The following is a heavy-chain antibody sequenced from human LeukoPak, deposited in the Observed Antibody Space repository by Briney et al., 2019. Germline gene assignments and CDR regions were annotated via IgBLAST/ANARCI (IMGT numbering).Heavy chain of an antibody. CDR1: GYTYTTDG. Sequence: ASVKVSCKASGYTYTTDGISWVRPAPGQGLEWMGWIDTYSGKTNYAQKFQGRVTMTSDTSTSAAYMERRSLRSDDTAVYYCARDRGIAEADSFDPWGQGTLVTVSS. CDR3: ARDRGIAEADSFDP. V-gene: IGHV1-18*01. J-gene: IGHJ5*02. D-gene: IGHD6-13*01. CDR2: IDTYSGKT.